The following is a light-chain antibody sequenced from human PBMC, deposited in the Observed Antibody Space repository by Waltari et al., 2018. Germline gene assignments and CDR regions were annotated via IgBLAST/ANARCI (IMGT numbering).Light chain of an antibody. CDR1: QGIDTY. CDR3: QKYDNYPWT. J-gene: IGKJ1*01. Sequence: DIQLTQSPSFLSASVGDRVTITCRASQGIDTYLAWYQQRPGKAPNLLIYAASTLQSGIPSRFSGSGSGTEFTLTISSLQPEDFASYYCQKYDNYPWTFGQGTKVEIK. CDR2: AAS. V-gene: IGKV1-9*01.